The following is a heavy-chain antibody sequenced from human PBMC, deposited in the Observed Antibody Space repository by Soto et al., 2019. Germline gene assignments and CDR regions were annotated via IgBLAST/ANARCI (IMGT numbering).Heavy chain of an antibody. CDR2: IYHSGST. CDR3: ASQNGNYYGSGSPAWYYFDY. CDR1: GGSISSGGYS. V-gene: IGHV4-30-2*01. D-gene: IGHD3-10*01. Sequence: SETLSLTCAVSGGSISSGGYSWSWIRQPPGKGLEWIGYIYHSGSTYYNPSLKSRVTISVDRSKNQFSLKLSSVTAADTAVYYCASQNGNYYGSGSPAWYYFDYWGQGTLVTVS. J-gene: IGHJ4*02.